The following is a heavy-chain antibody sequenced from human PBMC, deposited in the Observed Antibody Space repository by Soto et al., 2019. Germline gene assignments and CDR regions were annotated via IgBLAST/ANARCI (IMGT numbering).Heavy chain of an antibody. V-gene: IGHV3-30*18. D-gene: IGHD3-9*01. Sequence: QVQLVESGGGVVQPGRSLRLSCAASGFTFSSYGMHWVRQAPGKGLVWVAVISYDGSNKYYADSVKGRFTISRDNSKNTVYLQINSLRAEDTAVYYCAKDRDPGLDILTGPSLYYYYYGMDVWGQGPKVTVSS. CDR3: AKDRDPGLDILTGPSLYYYYYGMDV. J-gene: IGHJ6*02. CDR2: ISYDGSNK. CDR1: GFTFSSYG.